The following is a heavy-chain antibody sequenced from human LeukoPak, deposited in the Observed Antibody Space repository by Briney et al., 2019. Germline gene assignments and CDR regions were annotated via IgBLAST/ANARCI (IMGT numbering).Heavy chain of an antibody. CDR2: INPSGGST. D-gene: IGHD1-26*01. V-gene: IGHV1-46*01. Sequence: ASVKVSCKASGYTFSNYYMHWVRQAPGQGLEWMGIINPSGGSTSYAQKFQGRVTMTRDTSTSTVYMELSSLRSEDTAVYYCARGPRRGGSYLNWFDPWGQGTLVTVSS. CDR3: ARGPRRGGSYLNWFDP. CDR1: GYTFSNYY. J-gene: IGHJ5*02.